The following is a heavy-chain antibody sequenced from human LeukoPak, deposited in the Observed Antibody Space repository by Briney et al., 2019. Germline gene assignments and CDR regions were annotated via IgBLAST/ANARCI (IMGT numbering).Heavy chain of an antibody. D-gene: IGHD2-15*01. CDR2: ISGSGGST. J-gene: IGHJ4*02. Sequence: ETLSLTCTVSGGSISSYYWSWVRQAPGKGLEWVSAISGSGGSTYYADSVKGRFTISRDNSKNTLYLQMNSLRAEDTAVYYCAKGCGGSCYRIDYWGQGTLVTVSS. CDR3: AKGCGGSCYRIDY. V-gene: IGHV3-23*01. CDR1: GGSISSYY.